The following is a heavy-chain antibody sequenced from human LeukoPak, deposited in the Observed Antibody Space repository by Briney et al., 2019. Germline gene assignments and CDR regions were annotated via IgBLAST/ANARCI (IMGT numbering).Heavy chain of an antibody. CDR3: AKGNYDFWSGPVY. V-gene: IGHV3-9*01. Sequence: GRSLRLSCAASGFTFDDYAMHWVRQAPGKGLEWVSGISWNSGSIGYADSVKGRFTISRDNAKNSLYLQMNSLRAEDTALYCCAKGNYDFWSGPVYWGQGTLVTVSS. J-gene: IGHJ4*02. D-gene: IGHD3-3*01. CDR2: ISWNSGSI. CDR1: GFTFDDYA.